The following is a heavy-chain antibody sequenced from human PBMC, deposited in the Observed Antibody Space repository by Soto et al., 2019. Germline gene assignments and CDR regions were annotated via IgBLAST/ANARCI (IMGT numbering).Heavy chain of an antibody. J-gene: IGHJ6*02. Sequence: ASVKVSCKASGYTFTGNYMHWVRQAPGQGLEWMGWINPNSGGTNYAQKFQGRVTMTRDTSISTAYMELSRLRSDDTAVYYCARGAGVVITYYYYGMDVWGQGTTVTVSS. V-gene: IGHV1-2*02. D-gene: IGHD3-3*01. CDR2: INPNSGGT. CDR3: ARGAGVVITYYYYGMDV. CDR1: GYTFTGNY.